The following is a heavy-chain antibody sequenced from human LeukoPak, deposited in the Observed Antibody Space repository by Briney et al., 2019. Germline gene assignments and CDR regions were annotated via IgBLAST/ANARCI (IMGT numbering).Heavy chain of an antibody. CDR2: ISYDGSNK. J-gene: IGHJ4*02. CDR1: GFTFSSYA. V-gene: IGHV3-30-3*01. D-gene: IGHD5-18*01. Sequence: PGRSLRLSCAASGFTFSSYAMHRVRQAPGKGLEWVAVISYDGSNKYYADSVKGRFTISRDNSKNTLYLQMNSLRAEDTAVYYCAREGYSYGYETLTYFDYWGQGTLVTVSS. CDR3: AREGYSYGYETLTYFDY.